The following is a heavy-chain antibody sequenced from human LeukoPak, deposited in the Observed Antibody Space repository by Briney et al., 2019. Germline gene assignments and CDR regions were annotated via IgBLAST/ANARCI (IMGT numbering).Heavy chain of an antibody. J-gene: IGHJ4*02. Sequence: SETMSLTCTVSGGSISGYYWSWIRQPPGKGLEWIGYIYYSGTTNYNPSLKSRVTISVDTSKNQFSLKLSSVTAADAAVYYCARGVYIAAAQYGYWGQGTLVTVSS. D-gene: IGHD6-13*01. CDR3: ARGVYIAAAQYGY. CDR1: GGSISGYY. V-gene: IGHV4-59*01. CDR2: IYYSGTT.